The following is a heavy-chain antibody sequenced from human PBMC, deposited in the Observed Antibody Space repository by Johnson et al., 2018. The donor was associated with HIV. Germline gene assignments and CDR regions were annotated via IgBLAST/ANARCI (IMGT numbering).Heavy chain of an antibody. CDR1: GFTFSSYW. D-gene: IGHD1-14*01. CDR3: ASRYTVDAFDI. Sequence: QMQLVESGGGLDQPGGSLRLSCAASGFTFSSYWMSWVRQAPGKGLEWVAVISYDGSNKYYADSVKGRFTISRDNSKNTLYLQMNSLRAEDTAVYYCASRYTVDAFDIWGQGTMVTVSS. J-gene: IGHJ3*02. CDR2: ISYDGSNK. V-gene: IGHV3-30*03.